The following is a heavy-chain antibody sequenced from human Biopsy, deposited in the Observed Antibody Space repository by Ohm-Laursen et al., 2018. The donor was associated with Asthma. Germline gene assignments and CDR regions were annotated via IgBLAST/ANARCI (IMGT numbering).Heavy chain of an antibody. J-gene: IGHJ6*02. CDR2: ISPIFGST. V-gene: IGHV1-69*13. CDR1: GGTFNNYA. Sequence: GASVKVSCKPSGGTFNNYAINWVRQAPGRGLEWMGGISPIFGSTAYAQKFQGRVTITADVFTSTVYMELSGLRSEDTAVLYCAKARCYYYYCDMEVWGPGTAITVSS. CDR3: AKARCYYYYCDMEV.